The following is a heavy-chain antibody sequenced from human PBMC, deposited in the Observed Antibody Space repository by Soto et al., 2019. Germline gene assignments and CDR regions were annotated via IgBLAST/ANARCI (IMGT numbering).Heavy chain of an antibody. CDR2: IYYSGST. D-gene: IGHD6-13*01. V-gene: IGHV4-31*03. Sequence: PSETLSLTCTVSGGSISSGGYYWSWIRQHPGKGLEWIGYIYYSGSTYYNPSLKSRVTISVDTSKNQFSLKLSSVTAADTAVYYCAGAQKGIAAAQKWVDPWGQGTLVTVSS. CDR1: GGSISSGGYY. J-gene: IGHJ5*01. CDR3: AGAQKGIAAAQKWVDP.